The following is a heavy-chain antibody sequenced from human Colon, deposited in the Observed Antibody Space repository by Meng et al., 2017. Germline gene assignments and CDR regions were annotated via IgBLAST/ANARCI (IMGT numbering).Heavy chain of an antibody. J-gene: IGHJ4*02. CDR3: ATRLCNDYRCDSGLDS. CDR1: GFTFSSYG. V-gene: IGHV3-30*03. Sequence: QVERVESGGDVVQPGKSLRLACEASGFTFSSYGIHWVRQAPGKGLEWVAVISYDGNTQHYADSVKGRFTISRDNARKSVYLQMDSLRADDTAMYYCATRLCNDYRCDSGLDSWGQGTLVTVSS. D-gene: IGHD3-16*01. CDR2: ISYDGNTQ.